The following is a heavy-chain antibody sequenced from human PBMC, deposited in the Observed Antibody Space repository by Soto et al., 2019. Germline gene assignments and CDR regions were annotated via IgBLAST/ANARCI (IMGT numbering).Heavy chain of an antibody. Sequence: QVQLQESGPGLVKPSETLSLTCTVSGGSISSYYWSWIRQPPGKGLEWIGYIYYSGSTNYNPSLKSRVTISVDTSKNQFSRKLSSVTAADTAVYYCARVPVSFLGWFDPWGQGTLVTVSS. CDR2: IYYSGST. D-gene: IGHD3-16*01. CDR1: GGSISSYY. CDR3: ARVPVSFLGWFDP. J-gene: IGHJ5*02. V-gene: IGHV4-59*01.